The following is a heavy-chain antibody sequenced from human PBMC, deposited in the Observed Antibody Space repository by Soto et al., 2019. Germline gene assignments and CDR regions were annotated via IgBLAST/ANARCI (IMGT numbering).Heavy chain of an antibody. CDR2: IWYDGSNK. Sequence: QVPLVESGGGVVQPGRSLRLSCTASGFTFSSYGMHWVRQAPGKGLEWVAVIWYDGSNKYYADSVKGRFTIPRDKSKNTLYLQMNSLRADDTAVYYCARDGYCTGGSCYSVPVFDYWGQGTLVTVSS. V-gene: IGHV3-33*01. CDR1: GFTFSSYG. D-gene: IGHD2-15*01. CDR3: ARDGYCTGGSCYSVPVFDY. J-gene: IGHJ4*02.